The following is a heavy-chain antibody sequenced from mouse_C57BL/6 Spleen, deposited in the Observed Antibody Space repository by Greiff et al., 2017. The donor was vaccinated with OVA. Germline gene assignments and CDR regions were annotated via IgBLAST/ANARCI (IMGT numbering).Heavy chain of an antibody. Sequence: VQVVESGPGLVQPSQSLSITCTVSGFSLTSYGVHWVRQSPGKGLEWLGVIWSGGSTDYNAAFISRLSISKDNSKSQVFFKMNRLQAEDTAIYYCARKDYGSSLDYWGKGTTLTVSS. J-gene: IGHJ2*01. CDR2: IWSGGST. D-gene: IGHD1-1*01. CDR3: ARKDYGSSLDY. CDR1: GFSLTSYG. V-gene: IGHV2-2*01.